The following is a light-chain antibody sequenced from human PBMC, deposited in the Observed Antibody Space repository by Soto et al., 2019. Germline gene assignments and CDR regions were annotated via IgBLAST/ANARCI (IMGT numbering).Light chain of an antibody. J-gene: IGLJ7*01. Sequence: QSALTQPPSASGSPGQSVTISCTGTGSDIGAYNYVSWYQQYPGKAPKVMIYDVIMRPSGVPDRFSGSKSGNTASLTVSGLRADDEAVYYCSSFVGGDSFDVIFGGGTQLTVL. V-gene: IGLV2-8*01. CDR2: DVI. CDR1: GSDIGAYNY. CDR3: SSFVGGDSFDVI.